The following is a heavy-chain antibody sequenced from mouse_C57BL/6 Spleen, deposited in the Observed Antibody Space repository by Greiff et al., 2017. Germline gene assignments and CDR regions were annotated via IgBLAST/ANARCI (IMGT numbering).Heavy chain of an antibody. D-gene: IGHD1-1*01. CDR1: GYTFTSYW. J-gene: IGHJ2*01. V-gene: IGHV1-53*01. CDR2: INPSNGGT. CDR3: ARYPNYYGSSYVYFDY. Sequence: QVQLKQPGTELVKPGASVKLSCKASGYTFTSYWMHWVKQRPGQGLEWIGNINPSNGGTNYNEKFKSKATLTVDKSSSTAYMQLSSLTSEDSAVYYCARYPNYYGSSYVYFDYWGQGTTLTVSS.